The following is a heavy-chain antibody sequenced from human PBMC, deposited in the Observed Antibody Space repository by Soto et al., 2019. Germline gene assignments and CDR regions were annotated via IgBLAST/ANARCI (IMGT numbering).Heavy chain of an antibody. J-gene: IGHJ6*02. D-gene: IGHD5-18*01. CDR3: ARLQLWLLFAPNYYYGMDV. CDR2: IYHSGTT. V-gene: IGHV4-31*03. CDR1: GGSISTDGYY. Sequence: TLSLTCSVSGGSISTDGYYWSWIRQLPGKGLEWIGYIYHSGTTYHNPSLKSRLSMSVDTSKNQFSLNLNSVTASDTAMYYCARLQLWLLFAPNYYYGMDVWGQGTTVTVSS.